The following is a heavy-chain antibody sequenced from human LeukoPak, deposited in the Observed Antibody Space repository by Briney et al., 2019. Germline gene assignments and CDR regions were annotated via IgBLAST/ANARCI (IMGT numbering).Heavy chain of an antibody. J-gene: IGHJ4*02. CDR2: INCNSGDT. V-gene: IGHV1-2*06. D-gene: IGHD6-13*01. CDR3: ARDHLAAAGSGG. Sequence: ASVKVSCKASGYTFTGYYIHWVRQAPGQGLEWMGHINCNSGDTSYAQKFQGRVTLTRDTSINTAYMELSSRRSDDTAVYYCARDHLAAAGSGGWGQGTLVTVSS. CDR1: GYTFTGYY.